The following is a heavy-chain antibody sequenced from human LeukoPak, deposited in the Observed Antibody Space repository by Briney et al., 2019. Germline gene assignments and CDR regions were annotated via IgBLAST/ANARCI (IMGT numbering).Heavy chain of an antibody. D-gene: IGHD5-18*01. CDR3: ARHGYSSLYY. V-gene: IGHV4-59*08. Sequence: SETLSLTCTVSGGPISSYYWSWIRQPPGKGLEWIGYIYYSGSTNYNPSLKSRVTISVDTSRTQFSLKLSSVTAADTAVYYCARHGYSSLYYWGQGTLVTVSS. J-gene: IGHJ4*02. CDR2: IYYSGST. CDR1: GGPISSYY.